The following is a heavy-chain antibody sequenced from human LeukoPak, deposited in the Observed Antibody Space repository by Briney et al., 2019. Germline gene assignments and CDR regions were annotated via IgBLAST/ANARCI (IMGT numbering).Heavy chain of an antibody. J-gene: IGHJ4*02. CDR3: ARDGYSYGYYYFDY. D-gene: IGHD5-18*01. Sequence: SETLSLTCAVYGGSCSGYYWSWIRQPPGKGLEWIGEINHSGSTNYNPSLKSRVTISVDTSKNQFSLKLSSVTAADTAVYYCARDGYSYGYYYFDYWGQGTLVTVSS. V-gene: IGHV4-34*01. CDR2: INHSGST. CDR1: GGSCSGYY.